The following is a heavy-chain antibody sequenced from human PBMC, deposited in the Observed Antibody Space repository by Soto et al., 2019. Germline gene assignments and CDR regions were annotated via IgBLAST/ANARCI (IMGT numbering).Heavy chain of an antibody. CDR3: ARDPPLSMIVVVGVDDF. Sequence: EVQLVESGGGLVKPGGSLRLSCAASGFTFSNYNMNWVRQAPGKGLEWVSSISSSSTFKNYADSVKGRFTISRDNDKNSVYLHMSSLGAEDTAVYYCARDPPLSMIVVVGVDDFWGRGTLVTVSS. J-gene: IGHJ4*02. D-gene: IGHD3-22*01. CDR1: GFTFSNYN. CDR2: ISSSSTFK. V-gene: IGHV3-21*02.